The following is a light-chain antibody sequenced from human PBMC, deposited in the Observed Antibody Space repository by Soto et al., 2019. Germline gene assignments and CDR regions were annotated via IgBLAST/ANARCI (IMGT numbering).Light chain of an antibody. CDR1: QNINDK. CDR2: VAS. J-gene: IGKJ3*01. V-gene: IGKV3-15*01. Sequence: EIVMTQYPDTLSVSPGERATLSCRASQNINDKLAWFQQKPGQVPRLLIIVASTTATGVPARFSGSGSGTEFTLTISGLQSEDFAVYYCQQYNDWPPFTFGPGTRVDVK. CDR3: QQYNDWPPFT.